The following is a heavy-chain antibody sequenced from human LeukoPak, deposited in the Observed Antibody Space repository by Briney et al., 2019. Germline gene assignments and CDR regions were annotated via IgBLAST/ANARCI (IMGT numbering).Heavy chain of an antibody. D-gene: IGHD6-19*01. J-gene: IGHJ4*02. CDR1: GFTFSSYA. V-gene: IGHV3-21*06. CDR3: ARDRYSSGWYGDY. CDR2: ISSSSSYI. Sequence: GGSLRLSCAASGFTFSSYAMSWVRQAPGKGLEWVSSISSSSSYIKYADSLKGRFTISRDNAKNSLYLQMNSLRAEDTAVYYCARDRYSSGWYGDYWGQGTLVTVSS.